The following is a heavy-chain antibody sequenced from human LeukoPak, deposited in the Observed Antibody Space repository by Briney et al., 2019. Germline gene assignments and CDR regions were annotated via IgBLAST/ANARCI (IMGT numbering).Heavy chain of an antibody. V-gene: IGHV4-34*01. Sequence: SETLSLTCAVYGGSFSGYYWSWIRQPPGKGLEWIGEINHSGSTNYNPSLKSRVTISVDTSKNQFSLRLSSVTAADTAVYYCARGPSGYHNTGGQGTLVTVSS. CDR3: ARGPSGYHNT. CDR1: GGSFSGYY. D-gene: IGHD5-12*01. J-gene: IGHJ4*02. CDR2: INHSGST.